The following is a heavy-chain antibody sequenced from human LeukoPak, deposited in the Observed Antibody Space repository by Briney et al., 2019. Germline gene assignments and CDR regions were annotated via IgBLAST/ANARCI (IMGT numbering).Heavy chain of an antibody. Sequence: PSETLSLTRTVSGGSISSSSYYWGWIRQPPGKGLEWIGSIYYSGSTNYNPSLKSRVTISVDTSKNQFSLKLSSVTAADTAVYYCARVPRGGYDSSGRTLNWFDPWGQGTLVTVSS. J-gene: IGHJ5*02. CDR1: GGSISSSSYY. D-gene: IGHD3-22*01. V-gene: IGHV4-39*07. CDR3: ARVPRGGYDSSGRTLNWFDP. CDR2: IYYSGST.